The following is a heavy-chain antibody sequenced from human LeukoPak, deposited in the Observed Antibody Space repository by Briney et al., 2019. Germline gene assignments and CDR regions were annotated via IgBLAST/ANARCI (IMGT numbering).Heavy chain of an antibody. CDR2: IIPIFGSA. Sequence: SVKVSCTASGGTFSSYAISWVRHAPAQGLEWVGGIIPIFGSATYAQKFQGRVTITTDESTSTAYMELSSLRSETTAVYYCAATTVASGWFDPWGQGTLVTVSS. D-gene: IGHD4-23*01. V-gene: IGHV1-69*05. J-gene: IGHJ5*02. CDR3: AATTVASGWFDP. CDR1: GGTFSSYA.